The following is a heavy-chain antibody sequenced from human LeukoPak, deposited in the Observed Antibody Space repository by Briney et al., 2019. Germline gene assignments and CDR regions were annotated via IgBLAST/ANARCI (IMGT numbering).Heavy chain of an antibody. CDR2: ISYDGSNK. CDR1: GFTFSSYG. J-gene: IGHJ4*02. CDR3: ASLVGATTYFDY. Sequence: PGGSLRLSCAASGFTFSSYGMHWVRQAPGKGLEWVAVISYDGSNKYYADSVKGRFTISRDNSKNSLYLQMNSLRAEDTAVYYCASLVGATTYFDYWGQGTLVTVSS. D-gene: IGHD1-26*01. V-gene: IGHV3-30*03.